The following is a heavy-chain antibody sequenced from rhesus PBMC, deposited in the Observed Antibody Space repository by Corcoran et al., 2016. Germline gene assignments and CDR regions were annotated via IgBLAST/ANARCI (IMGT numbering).Heavy chain of an antibody. V-gene: IGHV1-70*01. J-gene: IGHJ4*01. CDR1: GYIFTSYV. D-gene: IGHD4-23*01. CDR2: IHPGYGST. CDR3: AADRNTYIDY. Sequence: QEQLVQSGAEVKKPGASVKVSCKASGYIFTSYVISWLRQAPGQGFGWMGGIHPGYGSTSYAQKFQGRVTITADMSTSTVYMELSSLRSEDMAVYYCAADRNTYIDYWGQGVLVTVSS.